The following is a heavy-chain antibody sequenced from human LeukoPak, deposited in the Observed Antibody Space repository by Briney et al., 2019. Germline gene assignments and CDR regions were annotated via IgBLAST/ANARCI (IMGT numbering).Heavy chain of an antibody. V-gene: IGHV1-18*01. CDR3: ARDRTPKALRSSGYPFDY. CDR1: GYIFTSYG. Sequence: ASVKVSCKASGYIFTSYGITWVRQAPGQGLEWMGWISAYNGNTNYEQKLQGRVTMTTDTSTSTAYMELRSLRSDDTAVYYCARDRTPKALRSSGYPFDYWGQGTLVTVSS. CDR2: ISAYNGNT. J-gene: IGHJ4*02. D-gene: IGHD3-22*01.